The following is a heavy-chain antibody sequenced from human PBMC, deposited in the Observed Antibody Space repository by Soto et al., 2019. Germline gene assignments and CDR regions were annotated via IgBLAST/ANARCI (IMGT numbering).Heavy chain of an antibody. D-gene: IGHD4-17*01. CDR2: IYYSGGT. J-gene: IGHJ3*02. Sequence: SETLSLTCTVSGGSISSGGYYWSWIRQHPGKGLEWIGYIYYSGGTYYNPSLKSRVTISVDTSKNQFSLKLSSVTAADTAVYYCARDISRAGENALDIWGQGTLVTVSS. CDR1: GGSISSGGYY. CDR3: ARDISRAGENALDI. V-gene: IGHV4-31*03.